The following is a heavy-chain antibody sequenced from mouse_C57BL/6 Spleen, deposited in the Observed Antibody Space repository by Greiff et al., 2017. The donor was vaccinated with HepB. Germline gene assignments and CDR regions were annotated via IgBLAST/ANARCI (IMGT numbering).Heavy chain of an antibody. CDR3: ARWVYGSSYDWYFDV. CDR2: ISYSGST. D-gene: IGHD1-1*01. V-gene: IGHV3-8*01. Sequence: EVKVIESGPGLAKPSQTLSLTCSVTGYSITSDYWNWIRKFPGNKLEYMGYISYSGSTYYNPSLKSRISITRDTSKNQYYLQLNSVTTEDTATYYCARWVYGSSYDWYFDVWGTGTTVTVSS. CDR1: GYSITSDY. J-gene: IGHJ1*03.